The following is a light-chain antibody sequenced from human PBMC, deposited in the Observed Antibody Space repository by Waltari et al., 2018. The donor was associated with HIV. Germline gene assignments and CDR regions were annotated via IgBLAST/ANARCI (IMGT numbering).Light chain of an antibody. J-gene: IGKJ4*01. CDR2: WAS. Sequence: DIVMTQSPDSLAVSLGERATINCKSSQSVLYSSNNKNYLAWYHQKPGQPPKLLIYWASARESGVPDRFSASGSGTDFTLTISSLQAEDVAVYYCQQHYTTPLTFGGGTKVEI. V-gene: IGKV4-1*01. CDR3: QQHYTTPLT. CDR1: QSVLYSSNNKNY.